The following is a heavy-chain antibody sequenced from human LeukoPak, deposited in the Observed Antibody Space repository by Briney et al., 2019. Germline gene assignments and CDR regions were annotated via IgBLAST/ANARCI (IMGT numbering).Heavy chain of an antibody. D-gene: IGHD2-15*01. CDR2: IYYSGST. CDR3: AREMVGIAFDI. CDR1: GGSISSYY. Sequence: SETLSLTCTVSGGSISSYYWSWIRQPPGKGLEWIGYIYYSGSTNYNPSLKSRVTISVDTSKNQFSLKLSSVTAADTAVYYCAREMVGIAFDIRGQGTMVTVSS. J-gene: IGHJ3*02. V-gene: IGHV4-59*01.